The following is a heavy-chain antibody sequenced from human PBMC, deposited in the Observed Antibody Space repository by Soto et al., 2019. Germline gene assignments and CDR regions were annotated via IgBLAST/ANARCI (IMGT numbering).Heavy chain of an antibody. CDR3: AGGGGEGWFDP. CDR2: IYYSGST. CDR1: GGSISSYY. V-gene: IGHV4-59*01. J-gene: IGHJ5*02. D-gene: IGHD4-17*01. Sequence: QVQLQESGPGLVKPSETLSLTCTVSGGSISSYYWSWIRQPPGKGLEWIGYIYYSGSTNDNPSLKSRVTISVDTSKNQFSLKLSSVTAADTAVYYCAGGGGEGWFDPWGQGTLVTVSS.